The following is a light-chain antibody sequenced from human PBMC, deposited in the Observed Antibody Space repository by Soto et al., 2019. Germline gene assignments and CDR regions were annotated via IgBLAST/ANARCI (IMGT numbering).Light chain of an antibody. CDR2: EVS. V-gene: IGLV2-14*01. CDR3: TSFTTISTWV. J-gene: IGLJ3*02. CDR1: SSDVGGYNY. Sequence: QSALTQPASVSRSPGQSITISCTGTSSDVGGYNYVSWFQQHPGKAPKLKIYEVSNRPSGVSNRFSGSKSGNTASLTISELQAEDEPDYYCTSFTTISTWVFGGGTKLTVL.